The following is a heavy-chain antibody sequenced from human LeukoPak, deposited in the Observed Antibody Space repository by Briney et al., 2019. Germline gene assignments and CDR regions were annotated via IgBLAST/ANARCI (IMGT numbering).Heavy chain of an antibody. J-gene: IGHJ5*02. CDR1: GYTFSVYG. CDR3: ARALPHRRLMDTTMEQHWFDP. Sequence: ASVKVSCKASGYTFSVYGITWVRQAPGQGLEWMGLINPSSGSTRYAQKFQGRVTMTRDMSTSTVYMELSSLRSEDTAVYYCARALPHRRLMDTTMEQHWFDPWGQGTLVTVSS. V-gene: IGHV1-46*01. CDR2: INPSSGST. D-gene: IGHD5-18*01.